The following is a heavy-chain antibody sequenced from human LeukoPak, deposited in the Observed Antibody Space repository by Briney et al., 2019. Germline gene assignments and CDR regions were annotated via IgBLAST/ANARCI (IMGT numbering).Heavy chain of an antibody. CDR2: TYYRSKWYN. V-gene: IGHV6-1*01. Sequence: SQTLSLTCAISGDSVSSNSAAWTWIRQSPSRGLEWLGRTYYRSKWYNDYAVSVKSRITINPDTSKNQFALRLTSVTAADTAVYFCAREGDGFDWFVDYWGQGTLVTVSS. CDR3: AREGDGFDWFVDY. J-gene: IGHJ4*02. D-gene: IGHD3-9*01. CDR1: GDSVSSNSAA.